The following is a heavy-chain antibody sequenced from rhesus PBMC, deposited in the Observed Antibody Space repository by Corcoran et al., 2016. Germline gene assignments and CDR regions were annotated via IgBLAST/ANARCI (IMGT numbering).Heavy chain of an antibody. J-gene: IGHJ4*01. D-gene: IGHD6-25*01. CDR3: ARGRYSGSWNPFDY. Sequence: QLQLQESGPGLVKPSETLSLTCAVYGGSISSNYWRWIRKPPGKGLEWIGRIHGGGGTTDSNPALKSRVTISTDTSKNQFSLKLSSVTAADTAVYYCARGRYSGSWNPFDYWGQGVLVTVSS. V-gene: IGHV4-173*01. CDR1: GGSISSNY. CDR2: IHGGGGTT.